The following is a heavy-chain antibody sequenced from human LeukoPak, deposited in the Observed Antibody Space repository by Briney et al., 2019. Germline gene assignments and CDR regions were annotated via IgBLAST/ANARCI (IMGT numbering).Heavy chain of an antibody. D-gene: IGHD1-26*01. Sequence: GGSLRLSCAASGFTFSSYGMHWVRQAPGKGLERVAVISYDGSNKYYADSVKGRFTISRDNSKNTLYLQMNSLRAEDTAVYYCAKDRGGSRLDYWGQGTLVTVSS. CDR1: GFTFSSYG. V-gene: IGHV3-30*18. CDR3: AKDRGGSRLDY. CDR2: ISYDGSNK. J-gene: IGHJ4*02.